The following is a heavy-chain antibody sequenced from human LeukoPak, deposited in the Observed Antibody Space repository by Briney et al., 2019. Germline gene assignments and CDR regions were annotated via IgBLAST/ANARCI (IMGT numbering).Heavy chain of an antibody. CDR3: AVSLGGPEDV. CDR2: IYYSGST. CDR1: GGSISSYY. V-gene: IGHV4-59*01. J-gene: IGHJ6*04. Sequence: SETLSLTCTVSGGSISSYYWSWIRQPPGTGLEWIGYIYYSGSTNYNPSLKSRVTISVDTSKNQFSLKLSSVTAADTAVYYCAVSLGGPEDVWGKGTTVTVSS.